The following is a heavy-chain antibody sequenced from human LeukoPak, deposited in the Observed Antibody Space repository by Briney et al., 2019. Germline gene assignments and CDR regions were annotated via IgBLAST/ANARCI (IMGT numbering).Heavy chain of an antibody. CDR3: ARVRVGSSWYVDAFDI. Sequence: GGSLRLSCAASGFTFSSYAMSWVRQAPGKGLEWVSAISGSGGSTYYADSVKGRFTISRDNSKNTLYLQMNSLRAEDTAVYYCARVRVGSSWYVDAFDIWGQGTMVTVSS. V-gene: IGHV3-23*01. J-gene: IGHJ3*02. D-gene: IGHD6-13*01. CDR1: GFTFSSYA. CDR2: ISGSGGST.